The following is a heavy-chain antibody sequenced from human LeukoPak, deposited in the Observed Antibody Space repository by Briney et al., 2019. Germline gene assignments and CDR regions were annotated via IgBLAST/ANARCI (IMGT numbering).Heavy chain of an antibody. Sequence: PSGTLSPTCTVSAYSISNGFLWGWIRQPPGKGLEWIGSIYHSGTTYYNPSLKSRVTMSVDTSKNQFSLKLSSVTAADTAVYYCTRLSHVAGAAKVSWFDPWGQGTLVTVSS. V-gene: IGHV4-38-2*02. D-gene: IGHD1-26*01. CDR2: IYHSGTT. CDR1: AYSISNGFL. CDR3: TRLSHVAGAAKVSWFDP. J-gene: IGHJ5*02.